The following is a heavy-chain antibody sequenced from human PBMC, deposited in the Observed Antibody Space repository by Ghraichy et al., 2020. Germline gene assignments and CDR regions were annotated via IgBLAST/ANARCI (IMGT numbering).Heavy chain of an antibody. CDR1: GFTFSSYA. CDR3: AKDQVGYCTTTSCPGYYYYMDV. V-gene: IGHV3-23*01. CDR2: ISGNGAST. J-gene: IGHJ6*03. Sequence: GESLNISCAASGFTFSSYAMSWVRQAPGKGLEWVSAISGNGASTYYADSVKGRFTISRDNSKNTLYLQMNSLRADDTAVYYCAKDQVGYCTTTSCPGYYYYMDVWGKGTTVTVSS. D-gene: IGHD2-2*03.